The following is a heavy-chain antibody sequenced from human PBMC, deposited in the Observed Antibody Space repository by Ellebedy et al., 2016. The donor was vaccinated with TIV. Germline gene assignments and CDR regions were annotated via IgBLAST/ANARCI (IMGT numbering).Heavy chain of an antibody. D-gene: IGHD6-19*01. CDR3: ARHIAVAKTRWFDP. CDR1: GGTFSSYA. Sequence: ASVKVSCKASGGTFSSYAISWVRQAPGQGLEWMGGIIPIFGTANYAQKFQGRVTITADESTSTAYMELSSLRSEDTAVYYCARHIAVAKTRWFDPWGQGTLVTVSS. V-gene: IGHV1-69*13. CDR2: IIPIFGTA. J-gene: IGHJ5*02.